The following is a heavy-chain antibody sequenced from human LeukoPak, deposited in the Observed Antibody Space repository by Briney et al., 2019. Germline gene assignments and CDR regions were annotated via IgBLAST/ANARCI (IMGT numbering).Heavy chain of an antibody. CDR3: ARALPTILYTDV. CDR1: GFIVSRNY. CDR2: IYRGGST. Sequence: GGSLSLSCAASGFIVSRNYMSWVRQAVGKGLDWVSVIYRGGSTYYAHSVKGRFTISRDNSKNTLYLQMNRLRAEDTAMYYCARALPTILYTDVWGQGTTVTVSS. V-gene: IGHV3-66*01. J-gene: IGHJ6*02. D-gene: IGHD2-8*01.